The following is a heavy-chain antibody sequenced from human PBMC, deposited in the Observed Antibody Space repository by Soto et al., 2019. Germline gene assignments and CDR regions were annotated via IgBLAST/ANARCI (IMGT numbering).Heavy chain of an antibody. D-gene: IGHD6-19*01. V-gene: IGHV2-70*04. Sequence: VSGPTLVNPTQTLTLTCTFSGFSLSTSGMRVSWIRRPPGKALEWLARIDWDDDKFYSTSLKTRLTISKDTSKNQGVLTMTNMDPVDTATYYCTRETGYSSGWRDYWGQGTLVTVSS. J-gene: IGHJ4*02. CDR3: TRETGYSSGWRDY. CDR2: IDWDDDK. CDR1: GFSLSTSGMR.